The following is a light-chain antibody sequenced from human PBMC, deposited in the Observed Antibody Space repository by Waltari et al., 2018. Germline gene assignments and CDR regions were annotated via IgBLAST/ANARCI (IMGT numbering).Light chain of an antibody. Sequence: DIQMPQSPSSLSASVGDRVPITCRASQSISSFLNWYHHKPGKAPKLLIYAASSLPSGVPSRFSGSGSGTEFTLTITSLQPEDFATYYCQQSYTTPRTFGEGTKVEIK. CDR1: QSISSF. CDR2: AAS. V-gene: IGKV1-39*01. J-gene: IGKJ1*01. CDR3: QQSYTTPRT.